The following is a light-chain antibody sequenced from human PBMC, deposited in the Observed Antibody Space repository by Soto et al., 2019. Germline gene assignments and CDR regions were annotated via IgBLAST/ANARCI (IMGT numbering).Light chain of an antibody. CDR2: AAS. J-gene: IGKJ1*01. V-gene: IGKV1-8*01. Sequence: AIRMTQSPSSFSASTGDRVTIPCRASQGISSYLAWYQQKPGKAPKLLIYAASTLQSGVPSRFSGSGSGTEFTLTISSLQPDDFATYYCQHYNSYSEAFGQGTKVDIK. CDR3: QHYNSYSEA. CDR1: QGISSY.